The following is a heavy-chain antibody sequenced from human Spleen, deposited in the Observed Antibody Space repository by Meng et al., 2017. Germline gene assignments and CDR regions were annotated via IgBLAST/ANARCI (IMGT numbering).Heavy chain of an antibody. CDR3: ARWNSAWNYVMDV. Sequence: GESLKISCRGSGYTFTTYWIGWVHQMPGKGLEWMRIIYPGDSETRYNPSYQGQVTITADKSISTAYLKCGSLKASDTAIYFGARWNSAWNYVMDVWGQGTTVTVSS. V-gene: IGHV5-51*07. D-gene: IGHD6-19*01. CDR2: IYPGDSET. CDR1: GYTFTTYW. J-gene: IGHJ6*02.